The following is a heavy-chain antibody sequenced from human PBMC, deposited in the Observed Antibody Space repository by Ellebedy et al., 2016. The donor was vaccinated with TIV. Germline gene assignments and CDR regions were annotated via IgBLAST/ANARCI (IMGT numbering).Heavy chain of an antibody. CDR3: ARGRRTLLRFLEWLPGFDY. V-gene: IGHV4-39*07. CDR2: INHSGST. Sequence: SETLSLXXTVSGGSISSGDYYWSWIRQPPGKGLEWIGEINHSGSTNYNPSLKSRVTISVDTSKNQFSLKLSSVTAADTAVYYCARGRRTLLRFLEWLPGFDYWGQGTLVTVSS. D-gene: IGHD3-3*01. CDR1: GGSISSGDYY. J-gene: IGHJ4*02.